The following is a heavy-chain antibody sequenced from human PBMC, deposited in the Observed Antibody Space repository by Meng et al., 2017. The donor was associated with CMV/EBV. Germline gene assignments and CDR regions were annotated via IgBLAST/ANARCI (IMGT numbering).Heavy chain of an antibody. CDR2: IYYSGST. D-gene: IGHD2-2*01. J-gene: IGHJ3*02. CDR1: GGSISSSSYY. V-gene: IGHV4-39*01. Sequence: SETLSLTCTVSGGSISSSSYYWGWIRQPPGKGLEWIGSIYYSGSTYYNPSLKSRVTISVDTSKNQFSLKLSSVTAADTAVYYCARKAQDCSSTSCYPFDIWGQGTMVTVSS. CDR3: ARKAQDCSSTSCYPFDI.